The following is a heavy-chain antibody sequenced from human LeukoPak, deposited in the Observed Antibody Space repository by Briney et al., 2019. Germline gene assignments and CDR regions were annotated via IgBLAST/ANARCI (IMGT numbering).Heavy chain of an antibody. Sequence: PGGSLRLSCAASGFTFSSYGMHWVRQAPGKGLEWVSVIYSGGSTYYADSVKGRFTISRDNSKNTLYLQMNSLRAEDTAVYYCARGDYWGQGTLVTVSS. CDR3: ARGDY. CDR2: IYSGGST. CDR1: GFTFSSYG. J-gene: IGHJ4*02. V-gene: IGHV3-NL1*01.